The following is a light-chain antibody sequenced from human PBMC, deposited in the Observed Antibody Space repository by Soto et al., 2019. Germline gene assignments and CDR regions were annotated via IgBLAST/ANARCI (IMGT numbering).Light chain of an antibody. CDR3: QQTYRTPWT. CDR1: QSIYTY. V-gene: IGKV1-39*01. CDR2: VAS. Sequence: DIQMTQSPSSLSVSVGDRVTITCRTGQSIYTYLSWYQQKPGKAPNLLIYVASSLQSGVPSRFSGSGSGTEFTLTIRSLQPEDFATYYCQQTYRTPWTFGQGTRVEIK. J-gene: IGKJ1*01.